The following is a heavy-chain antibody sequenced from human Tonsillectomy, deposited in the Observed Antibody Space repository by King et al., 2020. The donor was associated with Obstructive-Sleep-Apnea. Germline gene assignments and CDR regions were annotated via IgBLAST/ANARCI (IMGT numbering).Heavy chain of an antibody. D-gene: IGHD6-13*01. V-gene: IGHV3-74*01. CDR3: ARGVSSSWFGGGYFDY. CDR2: INSDGSNT. CDR1: GFTFSSYW. Sequence: VQLVESGGGLVQPGGSLRLSCAASGFTFSSYWMHWVRQAPGKGLVWVSRINSDGSNTNYADSVKGRFTISRDNAKNTLYLQMNSLRAEDTAVYYCARGVSSSWFGGGYFDYWGQGTLVTVSS. J-gene: IGHJ4*02.